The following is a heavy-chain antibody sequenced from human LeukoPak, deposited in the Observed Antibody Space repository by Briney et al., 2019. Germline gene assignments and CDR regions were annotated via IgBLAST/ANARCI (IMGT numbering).Heavy chain of an antibody. J-gene: IGHJ4*02. CDR3: ARRPTYYYGSGYGDYFDY. CDR1: GGSISSYY. Sequence: SETLSLTCTVSGGSISSYYWSWIRQPPGKGLEWIGYIYYSGSTNYNPSLKSRVTISVDTSKNQFSLKLSSVTAADTAVYYCARRPTYYYGSGYGDYFDYWGQGTLVTVSS. CDR2: IYYSGST. V-gene: IGHV4-59*08. D-gene: IGHD3-10*01.